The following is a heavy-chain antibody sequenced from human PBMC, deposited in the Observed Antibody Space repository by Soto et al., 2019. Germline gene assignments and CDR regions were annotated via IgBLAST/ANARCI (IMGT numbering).Heavy chain of an antibody. CDR1: GFTFSSYG. CDR3: AKDRYGGYCSGGSCYCDY. Sequence: QVQLVESGGGVVQPGRSLRLSCAASGFTFSSYGMHWVRQAPGKGLEWVAVISYDGSNKYYADSVNGRFTISRDNSKNTLYLQMNSLRAEDRAVYYCAKDRYGGYCSGGSCYCDYWGQGTLVTVSS. CDR2: ISYDGSNK. D-gene: IGHD2-15*01. J-gene: IGHJ4*02. V-gene: IGHV3-30*18.